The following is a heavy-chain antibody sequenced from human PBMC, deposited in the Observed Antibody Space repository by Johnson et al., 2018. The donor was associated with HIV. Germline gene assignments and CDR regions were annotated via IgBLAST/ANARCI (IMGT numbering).Heavy chain of an antibody. CDR1: EFTLSTYA. CDR3: ARSTWKQLWDAFDI. D-gene: IGHD5-18*01. V-gene: IGHV3-30*04. J-gene: IGHJ3*02. Sequence: QVQLVESGGGVVQPGRSLRLSCAASEFTLSTYAIHWVRQAPGKGLEWVAVISHDGSNKDYADYVKGRFTISRDNSKNTLYLQMNSLRGDDTAVYYCARSTWKQLWDAFDIWGQGTMVTVSS. CDR2: ISHDGSNK.